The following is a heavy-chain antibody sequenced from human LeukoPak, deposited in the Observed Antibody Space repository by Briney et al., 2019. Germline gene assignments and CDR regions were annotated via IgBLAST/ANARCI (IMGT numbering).Heavy chain of an antibody. CDR3: ARGGYYGSGSYYPPLLYYYYMDV. CDR2: INHSGST. D-gene: IGHD3-10*01. Sequence: SETLSLTCAVYGGSFSGYYWSWIRQPPGKGLEWIGEINHSGSTNYNPSLKSRVTISVDTSKNQFSLKLSSVTAADTAVYYCARGGYYGSGSYYPPLLYYYYMDVWGKGTTVTISS. J-gene: IGHJ6*03. CDR1: GGSFSGYY. V-gene: IGHV4-34*01.